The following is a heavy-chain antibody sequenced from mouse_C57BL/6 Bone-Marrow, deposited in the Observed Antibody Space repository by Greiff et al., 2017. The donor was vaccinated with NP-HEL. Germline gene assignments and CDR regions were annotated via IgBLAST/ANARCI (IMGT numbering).Heavy chain of an antibody. CDR2: INPGSGGT. V-gene: IGHV1-54*01. J-gene: IGHJ3*01. CDR3: ARSSDSNRAWFAY. CDR1: GYAFTNYL. Sequence: QVQLQQSGAELVRPGTSVKVSCKASGYAFTNYLIEWVKQRPGQGLEWIGVINPGSGGTNYNEKFKGKATLTADKSSSTAYMQLSSLTSEDSAVYFCARSSDSNRAWFAYWGQGTLVTVSA. D-gene: IGHD2-5*01.